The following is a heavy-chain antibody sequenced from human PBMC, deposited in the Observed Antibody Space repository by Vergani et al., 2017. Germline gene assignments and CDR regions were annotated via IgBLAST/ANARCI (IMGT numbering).Heavy chain of an antibody. CDR1: GYTLTELS. CDR2: FDPEDGET. V-gene: IGHV1-24*01. Sequence: QVQLVQSGAEVKKPGASVKVSCKVSGYTLTELSMHWVRQAPGKGLEWMGGFDPEDGETIYAQKFQGRVTMTEDTSTDTAYMELSSLRSEDTAVYYDATQPPPRWYSSGWYSLSWFDPWGQGTLVTVSS. D-gene: IGHD6-19*01. CDR3: ATQPPPRWYSSGWYSLSWFDP. J-gene: IGHJ5*02.